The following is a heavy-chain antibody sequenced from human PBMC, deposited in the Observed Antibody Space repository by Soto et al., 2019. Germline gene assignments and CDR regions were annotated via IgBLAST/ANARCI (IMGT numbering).Heavy chain of an antibody. CDR1: GYTFTSYD. CDR2: MNPNSGNT. D-gene: IGHD3-3*01. Sequence: ASVKDSCKASGYTFTSYDINWVRQATGQGLEWMGWMNPNSGNTGYAQKFQGRVTMTRNTSISTAYMELSSLRSEDTAVYYCARGPYYDFWSGYYSSSYFDYWGQGTLVTVSS. V-gene: IGHV1-8*01. CDR3: ARGPYYDFWSGYYSSSYFDY. J-gene: IGHJ4*02.